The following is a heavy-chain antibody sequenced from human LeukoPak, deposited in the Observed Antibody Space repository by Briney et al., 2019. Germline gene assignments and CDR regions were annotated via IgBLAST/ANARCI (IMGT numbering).Heavy chain of an antibody. CDR2: ISAYNGNT. CDR3: ARVSPRDDCSSTSCYGNFDY. J-gene: IGHJ4*02. V-gene: IGHV1-18*04. D-gene: IGHD2-2*01. CDR1: GYTFTSYG. Sequence: ASVKVSCKASGYTFTSYGISWVRQAPGQGLEWMGWISAYNGNTNYAQKLQGRVTMTTDPSTSTAYMELRSLRSDDTAVYYCARVSPRDDCSSTSCYGNFDYWGQGTLVTVSS.